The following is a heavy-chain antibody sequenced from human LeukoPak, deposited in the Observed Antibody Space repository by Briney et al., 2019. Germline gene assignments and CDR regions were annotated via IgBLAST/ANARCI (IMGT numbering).Heavy chain of an antibody. CDR3: ARGSGPSIRGAFDI. D-gene: IGHD3-3*02. CDR2: ISSNGGST. V-gene: IGHV3-64*01. Sequence: PGGSLRLSCAASGFTFSSYWMSWVRQAPGKGLEYVSAISSNGGSTYYANSVKGRFTISRDNSKNTLYLQMGSLRAEDMAVYYCARGSGPSIRGAFDIWGQGTMVTVSS. CDR1: GFTFSSYW. J-gene: IGHJ3*02.